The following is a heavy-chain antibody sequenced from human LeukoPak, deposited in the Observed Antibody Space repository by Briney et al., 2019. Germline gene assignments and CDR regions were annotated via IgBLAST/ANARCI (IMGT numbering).Heavy chain of an antibody. J-gene: IGHJ4*02. D-gene: IGHD3-22*01. CDR3: ARDYYDSSGYGFSYFDY. CDR2: IYSGGST. V-gene: IGHV3-53*01. CDR1: GFTVSSNY. Sequence: GGSLRLSCAASGFTVSSNYMSWVRQAPGKGLEWVSVIYSGGSTYYADSAKGRFTISRDNSKNTLYLQMNSLRAEDTAVYYCARDYYDSSGYGFSYFDYWGQGTLVTVSS.